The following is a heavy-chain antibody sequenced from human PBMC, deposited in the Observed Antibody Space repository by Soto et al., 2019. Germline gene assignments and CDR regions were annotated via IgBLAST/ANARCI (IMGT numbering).Heavy chain of an antibody. V-gene: IGHV3-23*01. CDR2: ISGIGGST. CDR3: AKDLQAMVVAATHPYHDYQH. CDR1: GFTFSSYA. D-gene: IGHD2-15*01. Sequence: EVQLLESGGGLVQPGGSLRLSCAASGFTFSSYAMSWVSQATGKGLEGVSAISGIGGSTYYAASVKGRFTISRDNDKNMLYRQMNSLSAEDTAVSYCAKDLQAMVVAATHPYHDYQHWGPGTLGNVSA. J-gene: IGHJ1*01.